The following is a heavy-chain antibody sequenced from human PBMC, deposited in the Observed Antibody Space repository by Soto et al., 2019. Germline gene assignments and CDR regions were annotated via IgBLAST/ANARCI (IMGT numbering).Heavy chain of an antibody. D-gene: IGHD3-22*01. V-gene: IGHV4-31*08. CDR2: IYYSGST. CDR1: GGSISSGGYY. J-gene: IGHJ6*02. Sequence: SETLSLTCTVSGGSISSGGYYWSWIRQHPGKVLEWIWCIYYSGSTYYNPSFKSLVTISVVTSKNEYSLNFSSVTAGDSSDYYMYYGMDVWGQGTTVTVSS. CDR3: YYGMDV.